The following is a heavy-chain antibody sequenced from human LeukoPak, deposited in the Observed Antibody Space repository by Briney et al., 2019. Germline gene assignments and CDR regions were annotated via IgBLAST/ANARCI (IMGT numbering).Heavy chain of an antibody. Sequence: ASVKVSCKASGGTFSSYAISWVRQAPGQGLEWMGRIIPILGIANYAQKIQDRVTVTMDTSTSTVYMELSSLRSEDTAIYYCARGDRLPGYSAPVGDYWGQGTLVTVSS. V-gene: IGHV1-69*04. CDR2: IIPILGIA. J-gene: IGHJ4*02. CDR3: ARGDRLPGYSAPVGDY. CDR1: GGTFSSYA. D-gene: IGHD3-9*01.